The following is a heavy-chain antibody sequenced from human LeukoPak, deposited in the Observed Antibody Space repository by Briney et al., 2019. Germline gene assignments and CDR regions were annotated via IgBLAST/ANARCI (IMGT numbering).Heavy chain of an antibody. CDR2: IYYSGSS. J-gene: IGHJ2*01. CDR1: GGSISSYY. CDR3: ARSPGYSGSPFDL. Sequence: SETLSLTCTVSGGSISSYYWSWIRQPPGKGLEWIGYIYYSGSSNYHPSLKSRVPISVDTSKNQFSLKLSSVTAADTAVYYGARSPGYSGSPFDLWGRRTLVTVSS. D-gene: IGHD5-12*01. V-gene: IGHV4-59*08.